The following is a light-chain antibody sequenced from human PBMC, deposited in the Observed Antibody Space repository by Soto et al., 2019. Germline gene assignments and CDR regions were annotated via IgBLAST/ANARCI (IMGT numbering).Light chain of an antibody. CDR2: STD. CDR1: TGTVTSGNY. J-gene: IGLJ3*02. Sequence: QAVVTQEPSLTVSPGGTVTLTCDSSTGTVTSGNYPNWFQQKSGQAPKPLIYSTDSSHSWTPARFSGSLLGDKAALTLSGAQPEDEAEYYCLLYYGGGWVFGGGTKVTVL. CDR3: LLYYGGGWV. V-gene: IGLV7-43*01.